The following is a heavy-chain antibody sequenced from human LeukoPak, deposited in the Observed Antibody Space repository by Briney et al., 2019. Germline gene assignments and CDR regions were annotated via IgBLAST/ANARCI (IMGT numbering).Heavy chain of an antibody. V-gene: IGHV3-7*03. Sequence: GGSLRLSCAASGFTFSSYWMSWVRQAPGKGLEWVANIKQDGREKYYVDSVKGRFTISRDNAKNSLYLQMNSLRAADTAVYYCARDNSVDDAFDIWGQGTMVTVSS. CDR3: ARDNSVDDAFDI. CDR2: IKQDGREK. D-gene: IGHD6-19*01. CDR1: GFTFSSYW. J-gene: IGHJ3*02.